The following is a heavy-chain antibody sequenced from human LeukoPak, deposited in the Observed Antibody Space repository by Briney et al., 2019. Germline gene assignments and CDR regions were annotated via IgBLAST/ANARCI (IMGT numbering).Heavy chain of an antibody. Sequence: GGSLRLSCAASGFTFSSYWMSWVRQAPGKGLEWVANIKQDGSEKYYVDSVKGRFTISRDNAKNSLYLQMNSLRAEDTAVYYCARDRPQYYYDSTINYWGQGTLVTVSS. CDR3: ARDRPQYYYDSTINY. J-gene: IGHJ4*02. D-gene: IGHD3-22*01. CDR1: GFTFSSYW. CDR2: IKQDGSEK. V-gene: IGHV3-7*01.